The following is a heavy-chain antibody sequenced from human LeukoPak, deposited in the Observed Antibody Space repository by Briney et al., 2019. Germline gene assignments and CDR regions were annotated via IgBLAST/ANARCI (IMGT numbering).Heavy chain of an antibody. J-gene: IGHJ4*02. Sequence: GGSLRLSCAASGFTFSSYSMNRVRQAPGKGLEWVSSISSSSSYIYYADSVKGRFTISRDNAKNTLYLQMNSLRAEDTAVYYCAKEQSLGEAPFYYFDYWGQGTLVTVSS. CDR2: ISSSSSYI. CDR1: GFTFSSYS. D-gene: IGHD6-19*01. V-gene: IGHV3-21*04. CDR3: AKEQSLGEAPFYYFDY.